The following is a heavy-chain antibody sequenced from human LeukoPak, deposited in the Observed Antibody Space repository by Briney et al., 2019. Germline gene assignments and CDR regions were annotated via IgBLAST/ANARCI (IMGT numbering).Heavy chain of an antibody. Sequence: GGSLRLSCAASGFTFRSYAMSWARQAPGKGLEWVSVISGSGATTYHADSVRGRFAISRDNSKSTLYLQMNSLRAEDTAVYYCAKGQKLFGGIIVFIDYWGQGVLVTVSS. J-gene: IGHJ4*02. CDR1: GFTFRSYA. V-gene: IGHV3-23*01. CDR3: AKGQKLFGGIIVFIDY. CDR2: ISGSGATT. D-gene: IGHD3-16*02.